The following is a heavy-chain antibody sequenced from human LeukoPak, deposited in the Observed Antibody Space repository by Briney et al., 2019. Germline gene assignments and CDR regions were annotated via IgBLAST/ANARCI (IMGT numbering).Heavy chain of an antibody. CDR3: ARVFRYSSSWAFTYYMDV. V-gene: IGHV4-34*01. CDR1: GGSFSGYY. Sequence: SETLSLTCAVYGGSFSGYYWSWIRQPPGKGLEWIGEINHSGSTNYNPSLKSRVTISVDTSKNQFSLKLSSVTAADTAVYHCARVFRYSSSWAFTYYMDVWGKGTTVTVSS. D-gene: IGHD6-13*01. CDR2: INHSGST. J-gene: IGHJ6*03.